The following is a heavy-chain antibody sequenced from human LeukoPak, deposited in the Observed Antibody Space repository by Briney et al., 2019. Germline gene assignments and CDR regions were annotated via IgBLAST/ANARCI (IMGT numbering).Heavy chain of an antibody. Sequence: GGSLRLSCAASGFTFTTYWMHWVRQAPGKGLVWVSHTNSDGSITSYADSVKGRFTISRDNAKNTLYLQMNSLRAEDTAVYYCARDAVDTANAVWGQGTTVTVSS. J-gene: IGHJ6*02. D-gene: IGHD5-18*01. CDR3: ARDAVDTANAV. CDR1: GFTFTTYW. V-gene: IGHV3-74*01. CDR2: TNSDGSIT.